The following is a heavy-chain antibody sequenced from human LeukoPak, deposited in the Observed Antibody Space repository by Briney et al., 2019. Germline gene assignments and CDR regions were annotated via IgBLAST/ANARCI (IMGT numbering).Heavy chain of an antibody. CDR1: GFTFSSYA. Sequence: PRGSLRLSCAASGFTFSSYAMSWVRQAPGKGLEWVSAISSNGGSTYYADSVKGRFTISRDNSKNTLYLQMNSLRAEDTAVYYCAKDSVYYDSSGYHYFDYWGQGTLVTVSS. V-gene: IGHV3-23*01. CDR3: AKDSVYYDSSGYHYFDY. CDR2: ISSNGGST. J-gene: IGHJ4*02. D-gene: IGHD3-22*01.